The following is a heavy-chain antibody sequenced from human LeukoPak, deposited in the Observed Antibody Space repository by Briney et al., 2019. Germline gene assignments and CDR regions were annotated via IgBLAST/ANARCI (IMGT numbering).Heavy chain of an antibody. CDR2: ISSSSSYI. D-gene: IGHD3-22*01. CDR1: GFTFSSYS. CDR3: AREEYYYDSRTRPGGWY. J-gene: IGHJ4*02. Sequence: GGSLRLSCAASGFTFSSYSMNWVRQAPGKGLGWVSSISSSSSYIYYADSVKGRFTISRDNAKNSLYLQMNSLRAEDTAVYYCAREEYYYDSRTRPGGWYWGQGTLVTVSS. V-gene: IGHV3-21*01.